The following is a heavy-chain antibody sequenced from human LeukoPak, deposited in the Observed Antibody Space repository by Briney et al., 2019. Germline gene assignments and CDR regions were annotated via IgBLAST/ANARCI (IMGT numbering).Heavy chain of an antibody. D-gene: IGHD3-22*01. CDR3: ARVRSITMTVVEY. J-gene: IGHJ4*02. V-gene: IGHV3-21*06. CDR1: GFTFSSYS. Sequence: PGGSLRLSCAASGFTFSSYSMNWVRQAPGKGLEWVSSISSSSSYIYYADSVKGRFTISRDNLLYLQMNSLRAEDTAVYYCARVRSITMTVVEYWGQGTLVTVSS. CDR2: ISSSSSYI.